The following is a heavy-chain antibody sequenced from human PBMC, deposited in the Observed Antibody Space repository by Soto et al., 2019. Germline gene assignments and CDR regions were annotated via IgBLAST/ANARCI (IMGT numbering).Heavy chain of an antibody. V-gene: IGHV4-34*01. J-gene: IGHJ5*02. Sequence: QVQLQQWGAGLLKPSETLSLTCAVYGGSFSGYYWSWIRQPPGKGLEWIGEINHSGSTNYNPSLKRRVTISVDTSKNQFSLKLSSVTAADTAVYYCARGSLTVERGGFDPWGQGTLVTVSS. D-gene: IGHD4-17*01. CDR2: INHSGST. CDR3: ARGSLTVERGGFDP. CDR1: GGSFSGYY.